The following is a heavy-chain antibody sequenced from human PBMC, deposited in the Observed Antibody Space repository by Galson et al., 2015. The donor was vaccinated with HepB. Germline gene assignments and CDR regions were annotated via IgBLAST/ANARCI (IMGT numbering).Heavy chain of an antibody. Sequence: SVKVSCKASGYTFTSYAMHWVRQAPGQRLEWMGWINAGNGNTKYSQKFQGRVTITRDTSASTVYMELSSLTSEDTAMYYCARDRPSGSYCYFDYCGQGTLVAVSS. J-gene: IGHJ4*02. CDR1: GYTFTSYA. V-gene: IGHV1-3*01. CDR3: ARDRPSGSYCYFDY. CDR2: INAGNGNT. D-gene: IGHD1-26*01.